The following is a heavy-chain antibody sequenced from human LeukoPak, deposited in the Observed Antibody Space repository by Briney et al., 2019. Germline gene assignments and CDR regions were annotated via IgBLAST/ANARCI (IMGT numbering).Heavy chain of an antibody. CDR3: AGGGYIASAGTSSEYYYYGMDV. Sequence: SETLSLTCAVYGGSVSGYYWSWISQPPGKGLEWIGEINHSGSTKYNPSLKSRVTISVDTSKNQFSLKLSSVTAADTAVYYCAGGGYIASAGTSSEYYYYGMDVWGKGTTVTVSS. CDR2: INHSGST. V-gene: IGHV4-34*01. J-gene: IGHJ6*04. CDR1: GGSVSGYY. D-gene: IGHD6-13*01.